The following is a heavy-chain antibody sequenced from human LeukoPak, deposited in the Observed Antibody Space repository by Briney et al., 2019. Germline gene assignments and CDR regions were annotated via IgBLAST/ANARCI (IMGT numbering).Heavy chain of an antibody. CDR1: GFTFSSYG. CDR3: ARDSSGYCTNGVCYNVERDNWFDP. J-gene: IGHJ5*02. D-gene: IGHD2-8*01. Sequence: PGGSLRLSCAASGFTFSSYGMHWVRQAPGKGLEWVAVISYDGSNKYYADSVKGRFTISRDNSKNTLYLQLNSLRAEETAVYYCARDSSGYCTNGVCYNVERDNWFDPWGQGTLVTVSS. CDR2: ISYDGSNK. V-gene: IGHV3-30*03.